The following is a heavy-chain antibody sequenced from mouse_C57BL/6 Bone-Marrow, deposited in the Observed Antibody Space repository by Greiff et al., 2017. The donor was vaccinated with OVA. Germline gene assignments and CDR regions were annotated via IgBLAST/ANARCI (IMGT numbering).Heavy chain of an antibody. V-gene: IGHV1-74*01. Sequence: QVQLQQPGAELVKPGASVKVSCKASGYTFTSYWMHWVKQRPGQGLEWIGRIHPSDSDTNYNQKFKGKATLTVDKSSSTAYMELRSLTSEDSAVYYCARTSNLFFYAMDYWGQGTSVTVSS. CDR3: ARTSNLFFYAMDY. CDR1: GYTFTSYW. D-gene: IGHD6-5*01. J-gene: IGHJ4*01. CDR2: IHPSDSDT.